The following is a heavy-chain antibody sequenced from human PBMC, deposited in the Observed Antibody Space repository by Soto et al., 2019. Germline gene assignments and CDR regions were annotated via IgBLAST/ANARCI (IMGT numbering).Heavy chain of an antibody. V-gene: IGHV4-39*01. CDR3: AIYTLHYYGSGSYYKSPRWFDP. CDR1: GGSISSSSYY. Sequence: SETLSLTCTVSGGSISSSSYYWGWIRQPPGKGLEWIGSIYYSGSTYYNPSLKSRVTISVDTSKNQFSLKLSSVTAADTAVYYCAIYTLHYYGSGSYYKSPRWFDPWGQGTLVTVSS. J-gene: IGHJ5*02. CDR2: IYYSGST. D-gene: IGHD3-10*01.